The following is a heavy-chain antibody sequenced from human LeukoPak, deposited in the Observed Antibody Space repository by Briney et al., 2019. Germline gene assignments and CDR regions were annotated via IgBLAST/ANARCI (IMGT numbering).Heavy chain of an antibody. CDR3: AKGSYYDSSGSFYFDY. J-gene: IGHJ4*02. V-gene: IGHV3-23*01. CDR1: GFTFSSYT. CDR2: ITTGDGNT. Sequence: GGSLRLSCAASGFTFSSYTMTWVRQAPGKGLKWVSTITTGDGNTYYADSVKGRFTISRDNSKNTLYVQVNSLGTEDTAAYYCAKGSYYDSSGSFYFDYWGQGTLVTVSS. D-gene: IGHD3-22*01.